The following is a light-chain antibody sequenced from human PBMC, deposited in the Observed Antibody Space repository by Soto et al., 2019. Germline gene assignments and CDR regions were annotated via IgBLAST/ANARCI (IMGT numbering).Light chain of an antibody. CDR2: GAA. J-gene: IGKJ5*01. Sequence: EVVMTQSPATLSVSPGERATLSCRASESVSRNLAWYQQKPGRGPRLLIYGAATRATGIPGRFSGSGSGTEFTLTISSLQSEDVAVYYCQQYDKWPPITFGQGTRL. V-gene: IGKV3-15*01. CDR3: QQYDKWPPIT. CDR1: ESVSRN.